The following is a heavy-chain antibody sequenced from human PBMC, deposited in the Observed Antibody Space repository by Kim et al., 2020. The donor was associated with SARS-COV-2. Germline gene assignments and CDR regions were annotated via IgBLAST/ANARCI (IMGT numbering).Heavy chain of an antibody. D-gene: IGHD6-13*01. CDR1: GGSFSGYY. CDR3: ARGRGSSSWYPYYYYGMDV. CDR2: INHSGST. J-gene: IGHJ6*02. Sequence: SETLSLTCAVYGGSFSGYYWNWTRQPPGKGLEWIGEINHSGSTNYNPSLKSRVTISVDTSKNQFSLKLSSVTAADTAVYYCARGRGSSSWYPYYYYGMDVWGQGTTVTVSS. V-gene: IGHV4-34*01.